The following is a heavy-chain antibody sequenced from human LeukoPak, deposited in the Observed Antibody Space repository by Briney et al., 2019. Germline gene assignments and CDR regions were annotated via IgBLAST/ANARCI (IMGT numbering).Heavy chain of an antibody. CDR3: ARASFQDWFDP. D-gene: IGHD3-16*01. V-gene: IGHV4-59*01. Sequence: PSETLSLTCTVSGGSISSYYWSWIRRPPGKGLEWIGYIYYSGSTNYNPSLKSRVTISVDTSKNQFSLKLSSVTAADTAVYYCARASFQDWFDPWGQGTLVTVSS. CDR2: IYYSGST. J-gene: IGHJ5*02. CDR1: GGSISSYY.